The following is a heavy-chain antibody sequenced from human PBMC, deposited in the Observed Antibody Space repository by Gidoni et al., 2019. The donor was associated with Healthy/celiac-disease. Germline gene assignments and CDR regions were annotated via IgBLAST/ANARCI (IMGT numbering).Heavy chain of an antibody. Sequence: EVQLVESGGGLVQPGGSMRLSCAASEFTFSSYSMNWVRQAPGNGLEWVSYISSSSSTIYYADSVKGRFTISRDNAKNSLYLQMNSLRDEDTAVYYCARDSGLGYCSSTSCYRSYYGMDVWGQGTTVTVSS. CDR2: ISSSSSTI. D-gene: IGHD2-2*01. V-gene: IGHV3-48*02. J-gene: IGHJ6*02. CDR1: EFTFSSYS. CDR3: ARDSGLGYCSSTSCYRSYYGMDV.